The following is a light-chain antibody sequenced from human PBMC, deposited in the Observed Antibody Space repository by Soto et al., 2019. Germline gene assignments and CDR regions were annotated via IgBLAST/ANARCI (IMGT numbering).Light chain of an antibody. CDR3: QQYNNWPAWT. CDR1: QSVSSSY. CDR2: GAS. Sequence: EIVLTQSPGTLSLSPGERATLSCRASQSVSSSYLAWYQQKPGQAPRLLIYGASTRASGVSDRFSGSGSGTEYTLTISRLQSEDFAVYYCQQYNNWPAWTFGQGTKVDIK. J-gene: IGKJ1*01. V-gene: IGKV3-15*01.